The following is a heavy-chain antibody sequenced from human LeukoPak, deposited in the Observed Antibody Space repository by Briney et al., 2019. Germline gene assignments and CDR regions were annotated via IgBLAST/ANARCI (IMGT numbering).Heavy chain of an antibody. Sequence: GGSLRLSCAASGFTFSGSAMHWVRQASGRGLEWVGRIRSKANSYATAYAASVKGRFTISRDDSKNTAYLQMNSLKTEDTAVYYCTGPGVIGGHYGMDVWGQGTTVTVSS. D-gene: IGHD3-10*01. V-gene: IGHV3-73*01. CDR3: TGPGVIGGHYGMDV. CDR1: GFTFSGSA. CDR2: IRSKANSYAT. J-gene: IGHJ6*02.